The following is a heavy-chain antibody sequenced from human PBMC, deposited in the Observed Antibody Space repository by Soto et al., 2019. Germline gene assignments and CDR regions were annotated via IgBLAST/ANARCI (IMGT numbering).Heavy chain of an antibody. Sequence: QVQLVQSGAEVKKPESSVKVSCKTSGGTFVRHVISWVRQAPGQGPEWMGKINPLSGISNYAQKVQDRVTFTADTDSSTVYMELSSLRFDDTAVYYCANPACAATGFSPSRNGDHLSEGTVSPVSS. CDR3: ANPACAATGFSPSRNGDH. J-gene: IGHJ4*02. V-gene: IGHV1-69*09. CDR2: INPLSGIS. D-gene: IGHD2-2*01. CDR1: GGTFVRHV.